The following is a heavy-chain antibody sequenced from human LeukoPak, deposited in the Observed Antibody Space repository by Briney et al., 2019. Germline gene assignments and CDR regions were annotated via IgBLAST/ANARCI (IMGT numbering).Heavy chain of an antibody. J-gene: IGHJ3*02. CDR3: ARGVALLGDAFDI. CDR2: IYYSGST. Sequence: SDTLSLTCTASGGSISSYYWSWIRQPPGKGLEWIGYIYYSGSTNYNPSLKSRVTISVDTSKNQFSLKLSSVTAADTAVYYCARGVALLGDAFDIWGQGTMVTVSS. D-gene: IGHD2-15*01. V-gene: IGHV4-59*07. CDR1: GGSISSYY.